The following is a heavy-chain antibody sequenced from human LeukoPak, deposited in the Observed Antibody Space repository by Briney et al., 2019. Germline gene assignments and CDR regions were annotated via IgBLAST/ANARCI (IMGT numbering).Heavy chain of an antibody. CDR3: ARDICPILTYSSGFNRFDP. CDR2: IIPIFGIA. CDR1: GGTFSSYA. Sequence: ASVKVSCKASGGTFSSYAISWVRQAPGQGLEWMGRIIPIFGIANYAQKFQGRVTITADKSTSTAYMELSSLRSEDTAVYYCARDICPILTYSSGFNRFDPWGQGTLVTVSS. V-gene: IGHV1-69*04. D-gene: IGHD6-19*01. J-gene: IGHJ5*02.